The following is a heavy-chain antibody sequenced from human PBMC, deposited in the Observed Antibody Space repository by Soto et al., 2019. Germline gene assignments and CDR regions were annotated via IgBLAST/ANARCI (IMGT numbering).Heavy chain of an antibody. CDR1: GFTFSSYS. J-gene: IGHJ4*02. Sequence: GGSLRLSCAASGFTFSSYSMNWVRQAPGKGLEWVSSISSSSSYIYYADSVKGRFTISRDNAKNSLYLQMNSLRAEDTAVYYCARDPEGGYDSSGYFDYWGQGTLVTVSS. CDR3: ARDPEGGYDSSGYFDY. V-gene: IGHV3-21*01. CDR2: ISSSSSYI. D-gene: IGHD3-22*01.